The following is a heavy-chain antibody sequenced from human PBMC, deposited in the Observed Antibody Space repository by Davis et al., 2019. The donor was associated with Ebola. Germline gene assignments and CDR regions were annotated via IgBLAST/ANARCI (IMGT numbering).Heavy chain of an antibody. CDR2: VNPYSGGT. CDR1: GYTFSGYY. V-gene: IGHV1-2*06. D-gene: IGHD2-21*02. CDR3: ARVRYCGGDCSKNYYYGMDV. Sequence: ASVQVSCKASGYTFSGYYINWVLQAPGQGLEWMVRVNPYSGGTNYAQKFQARVTMTRDTSISTAYMELSRLRSDDTAVYYYARVRYCGGDCSKNYYYGMDVWGKGTTVTVSS. J-gene: IGHJ6*04.